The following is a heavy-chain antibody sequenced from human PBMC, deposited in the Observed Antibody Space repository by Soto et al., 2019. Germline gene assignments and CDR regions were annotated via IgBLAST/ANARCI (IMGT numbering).Heavy chain of an antibody. V-gene: IGHV4-61*01. Sequence: SETLSLTCTVSGGSVSSGSYYWSWIRQPPGKGLEWIGYIYYSGSTNYNPSLKSRVTISVDTSKNQFSLKLSSVTAADTAVYYCARGDTIFGVVNNWFDPWGQGTLVTVSS. J-gene: IGHJ5*02. CDR2: IYYSGST. CDR3: ARGDTIFGVVNNWFDP. D-gene: IGHD3-3*01. CDR1: GGSVSSGSYY.